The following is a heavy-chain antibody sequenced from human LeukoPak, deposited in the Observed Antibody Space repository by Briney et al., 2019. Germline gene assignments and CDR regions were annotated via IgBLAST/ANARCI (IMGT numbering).Heavy chain of an antibody. V-gene: IGHV4-59*01. Sequence: SETLSLTCTVSGGSISSYYWSWIRQPPGKGLEWIGYIYYSGSTNYNPSLKSRVTISADTSKNQFSLKLSSVTAADTAVYYCARAWRNDYSFGWYYDYWGQGALVTVSS. CDR3: ARAWRNDYSFGWYYDY. J-gene: IGHJ4*02. CDR2: IYYSGST. D-gene: IGHD6-19*01. CDR1: GGSISSYY.